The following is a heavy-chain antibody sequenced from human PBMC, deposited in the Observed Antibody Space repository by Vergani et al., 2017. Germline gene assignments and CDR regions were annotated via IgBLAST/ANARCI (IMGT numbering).Heavy chain of an antibody. J-gene: IGHJ4*02. CDR2: ISAYNGNT. CDR3: ARDFRPSQIEYYFDY. D-gene: IGHD2/OR15-2a*01. Sequence: QVQLVQSGAEVKKPGASVKVSCKASGYTFTSYAMHWVRQAPGQRLEWMGWISAYNGNTNYAQKLQGRVTMTTDTSTSTAYMELRSLRSDDTAVYYCARDFRPSQIEYYFDYWGQGTLVTVSS. CDR1: GYTFTSYA. V-gene: IGHV1-18*01.